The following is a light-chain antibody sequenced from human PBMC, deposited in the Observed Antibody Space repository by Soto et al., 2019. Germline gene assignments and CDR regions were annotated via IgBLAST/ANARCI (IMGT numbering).Light chain of an antibody. CDR2: DTS. CDR3: LLSYSGAWV. Sequence: QAVVTQEPSLTVSPGGTVTLTCGSRTGAVTSGHYPYWFQQKPGQATRTLIYDTSNKHSWTPARFSGSLLGGKAALTLSGAQPEDEAEYYCLLSYSGAWVFGGGTKLTVL. CDR1: TGAVTSGHY. J-gene: IGLJ3*02. V-gene: IGLV7-46*01.